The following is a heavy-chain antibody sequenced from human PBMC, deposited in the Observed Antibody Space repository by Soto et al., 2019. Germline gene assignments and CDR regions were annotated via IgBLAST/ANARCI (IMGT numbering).Heavy chain of an antibody. CDR1: GGTFSSFA. J-gene: IGHJ6*02. V-gene: IGHV1-69*12. CDR3: ARDRVMRGNAYYYGMDV. D-gene: IGHD2-21*01. Sequence: QVLLVQSGAEVKKPGSSVRVSCKTSGGTFSSFAISWVRLAPGQGLEWMGVIVPVFAAPTYAQKFQGRVSITADESTRTAYMELSRLRSDDTAVYYCARDRVMRGNAYYYGMDVWGQGTTVTVSS. CDR2: IVPVFAAP.